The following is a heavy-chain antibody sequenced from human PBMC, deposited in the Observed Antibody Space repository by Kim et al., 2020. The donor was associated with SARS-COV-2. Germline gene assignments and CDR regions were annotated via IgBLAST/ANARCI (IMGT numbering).Heavy chain of an antibody. D-gene: IGHD3-22*01. J-gene: IGHJ4*02. CDR3: FYYDSSGYYYEDC. Sequence: SETLSLTCTVSGVSVSSCCYYWGWMRQSPGKGLEWIGSVYNSGATYYTPSLRSRVTMSLDTSKNQFSLNLSSVTAADTAVYYAFYYDSSGYYYEDCWGQG. CDR1: GVSVSSCCYY. V-gene: IGHV4-39*07. CDR2: VYNSGAT.